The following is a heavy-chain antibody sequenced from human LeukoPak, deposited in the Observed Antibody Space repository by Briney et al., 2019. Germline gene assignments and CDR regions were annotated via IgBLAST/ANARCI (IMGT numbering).Heavy chain of an antibody. V-gene: IGHV4-61*02. D-gene: IGHD2-8*01. CDR2: IYTSGST. CDR3: ARVNSPESGVDWFDP. J-gene: IGHJ5*02. Sequence: SETLSLTCTVSGGSISSGSYYWSWIRQPAGKGLEWIGRIYTSGSTNYNPSLKSRVTISVDTSKNQFSLKLSSVTAADTAVYYCARVNSPESGVDWFDPWGQGTPVTVSS. CDR1: GGSISSGSYY.